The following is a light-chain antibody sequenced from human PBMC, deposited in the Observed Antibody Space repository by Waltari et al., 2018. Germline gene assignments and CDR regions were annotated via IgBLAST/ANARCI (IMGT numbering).Light chain of an antibody. CDR2: DVS. CDR1: SSDVGGYKY. V-gene: IGLV2-14*01. J-gene: IGLJ3*02. Sequence: QSALTQPASVSGSPGQSITISCTGTSSDVGGYKYVSWYQPQPGKAPKLMLYDVSKRPSGVSNRFSGSKSGNTASLTISGLQAEDEADYYCTSYTSSPSWVFGGGTKLTVL. CDR3: TSYTSSPSWV.